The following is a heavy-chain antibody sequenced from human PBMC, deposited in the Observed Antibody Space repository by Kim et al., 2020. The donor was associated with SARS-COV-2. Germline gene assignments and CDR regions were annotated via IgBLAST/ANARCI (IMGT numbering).Heavy chain of an antibody. V-gene: IGHV3-7*01. CDR3: ARGNPTPYRGGGYDRFDY. CDR1: GFTFSSYW. CDR2: IKQDGSEK. D-gene: IGHD5-12*01. Sequence: GGSLRLSCAASGFTFSSYWMSWVRQAPGKGLEWVANIKQDGSEKYYVDSVKGRFTISRDNAKNSLYLQMNSLRAEDTAVYYCARGNPTPYRGGGYDRFDYWGQGTLVTVSS. J-gene: IGHJ4*02.